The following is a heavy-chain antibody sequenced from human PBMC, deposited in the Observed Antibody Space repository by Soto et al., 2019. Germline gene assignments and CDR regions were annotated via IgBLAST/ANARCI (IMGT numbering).Heavy chain of an antibody. D-gene: IGHD2-2*01. CDR3: ASSPRGYCSSTSCRELGNHYGMDF. CDR2: IDPSDSYT. J-gene: IGHJ6*02. V-gene: IGHV5-10-1*01. CDR1: GYSFTSYW. Sequence: GESLKISCKGSGYSFTSYWISWVRQMPGKGLEWMGRIDPSDSYTNYSPSFQGHVTISADKSISTAYLQWSSLKASDTAMYYCASSPRGYCSSTSCRELGNHYGMDFWGQGTTVPVSS.